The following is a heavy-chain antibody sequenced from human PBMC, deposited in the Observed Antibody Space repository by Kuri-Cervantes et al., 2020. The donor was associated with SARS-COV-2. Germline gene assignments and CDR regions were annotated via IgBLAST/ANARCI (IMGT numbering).Heavy chain of an antibody. Sequence: SVKVSCKGSGGSFISYSISWLRQAPGKGLEWVGGFDPEEGDTNYAQKFQGRVTMTEDTSTDTAYMELSSLGSEDSAVYYCATRSPHIVLMVYAAWYFDLWGRGTLVTVSS. J-gene: IGHJ2*01. CDR3: ATRSPHIVLMVYAAWYFDL. D-gene: IGHD2-8*01. CDR1: GGSFISYS. CDR2: FDPEEGDT. V-gene: IGHV1-24*01.